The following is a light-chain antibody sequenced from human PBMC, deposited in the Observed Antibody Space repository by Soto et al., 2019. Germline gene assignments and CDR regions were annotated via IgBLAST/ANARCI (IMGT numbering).Light chain of an antibody. J-gene: IGKJ3*01. CDR1: QGISSY. V-gene: IGKV1-9*01. Sequence: DIQLTQSPSFLSASVGDRVTITCRASQGISSYLAWYQQKPGKAPKLLIYAASTLQSGVPSRFSGSGSGTEFTLTISSLQPEDFATYYCLQHSTYPLTFGPGTKVDIK. CDR2: AAS. CDR3: LQHSTYPLT.